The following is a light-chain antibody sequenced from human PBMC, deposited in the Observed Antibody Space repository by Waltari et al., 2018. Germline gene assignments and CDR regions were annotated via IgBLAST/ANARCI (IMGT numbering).Light chain of an antibody. J-gene: IGLJ3*02. CDR1: TLPTKY. CDR3: YSTLGSDNHGAV. V-gene: IGLV3-10*01. Sequence: SSELTQPPSVSVSPGQTARITCSGDTLPTKYVYWYHQTAGRAPVLVLYEDNKRPSGMYERLSGSSSGTMGDLTISGAQVEEEGDYYCYSTLGSDNHGAVCGGGTTRTVL. CDR2: EDN.